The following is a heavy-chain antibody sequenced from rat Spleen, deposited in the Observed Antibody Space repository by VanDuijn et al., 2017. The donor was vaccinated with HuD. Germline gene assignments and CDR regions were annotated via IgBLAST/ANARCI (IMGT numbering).Heavy chain of an antibody. V-gene: IGHV2-13*01. J-gene: IGHJ4*01. Sequence: GPGLEWMGVIWGNGNTHYNSLLKSRLSISRDISKSQVFLKMNSLQTEDTATYYCARGIRGYVMDAWGQGASVTVSS. CDR3: ARGIRGYVMDA. CDR2: IWGNGNT. D-gene: IGHD4-3*01.